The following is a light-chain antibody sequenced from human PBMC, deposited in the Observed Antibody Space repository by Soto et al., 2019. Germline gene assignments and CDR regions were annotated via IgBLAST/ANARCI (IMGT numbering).Light chain of an antibody. Sequence: EIVLTQSPASVSLSPGGRATLSCRASRTVNSQLAWYQQKPGQAPRLLIYDTFNRAAGIPARFSGSETGTDFTLTISSLQSDDYAVYYCQQYNNLPRTFGGGTKVDIK. CDR1: RTVNSQ. CDR2: DTF. V-gene: IGKV3D-15*01. J-gene: IGKJ4*01. CDR3: QQYNNLPRT.